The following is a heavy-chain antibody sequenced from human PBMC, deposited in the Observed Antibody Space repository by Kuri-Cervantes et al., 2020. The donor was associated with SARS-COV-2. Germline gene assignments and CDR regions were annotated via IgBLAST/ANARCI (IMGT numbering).Heavy chain of an antibody. Sequence: ASVKVSCKASGYTFSTSDINWMRQATGQGLEWIGWINPDTGNAGYAQKFQGRVTVTSDTSTSTAFMELSSLRSDDTAVYYCARDSGDWNPDGFDIWGQGTMVTVSS. D-gene: IGHD1-1*01. J-gene: IGHJ3*02. V-gene: IGHV1-8*02. CDR1: GYTFSTSD. CDR2: INPDTGNA. CDR3: ARDSGDWNPDGFDI.